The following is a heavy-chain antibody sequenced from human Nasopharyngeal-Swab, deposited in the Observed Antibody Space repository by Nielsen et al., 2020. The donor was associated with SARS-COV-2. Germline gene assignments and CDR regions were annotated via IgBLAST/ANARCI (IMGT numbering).Heavy chain of an antibody. Sequence: WIRQPPGKGLEWIGYIYYSGSTYYNPSFKSRLTISVDTSKNQFSLKLSSVTAADTAVYYCARALTVFGVVITAFDYWGQGALVTVSS. CDR3: ARALTVFGVVITAFDY. J-gene: IGHJ4*02. V-gene: IGHV4-31*02. D-gene: IGHD3-3*01. CDR2: IYYSGST.